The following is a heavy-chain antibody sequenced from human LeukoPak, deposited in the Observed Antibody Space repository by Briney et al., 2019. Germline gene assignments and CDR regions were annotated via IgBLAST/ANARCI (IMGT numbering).Heavy chain of an antibody. V-gene: IGHV1-2*06. CDR3: ARISSDIVPFDY. J-gene: IGHJ4*02. Sequence: ASVKVSCKASGYTFTGYYVHWVRQAPGQGLEWMGRINPNSGGTNYAQKFQGRVTMTRDTSISTAYMELSRLRSDDTAVYYCARISSDIVPFDYWGQGTLVTVSS. CDR2: INPNSGGT. D-gene: IGHD2-15*01. CDR1: GYTFTGYY.